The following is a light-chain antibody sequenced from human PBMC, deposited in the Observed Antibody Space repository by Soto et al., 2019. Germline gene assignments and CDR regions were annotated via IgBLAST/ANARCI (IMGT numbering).Light chain of an antibody. CDR3: QQRSNWPPLT. CDR1: QSVSSY. Sequence: ELVLTQSPATLSLSPGERATLSCRASQSVSSYLAWYQQKPGQAPRLLIYDASNRATGIPARFSGSGSGTDFTLTISSLEPEDFAGYYCQQRSNWPPLTCGGGTKVEIK. V-gene: IGKV3-11*01. CDR2: DAS. J-gene: IGKJ4*01.